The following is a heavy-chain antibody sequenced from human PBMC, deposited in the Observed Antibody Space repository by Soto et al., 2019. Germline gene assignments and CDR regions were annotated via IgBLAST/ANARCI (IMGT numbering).Heavy chain of an antibody. V-gene: IGHV1-69*13. Sequence: ASVKVFCKASGGTFSSYAISWVRQAPGQGLEWMGGIIPIFGTANYAQKFQGRVTITADESTSTAYMELSSLRSEDTAVYYCARDTDAEVAGYSGYDTVYYYYGMDVWGQGTTVTVSS. J-gene: IGHJ6*02. CDR2: IIPIFGTA. CDR3: ARDTDAEVAGYSGYDTVYYYYGMDV. CDR1: GGTFSSYA. D-gene: IGHD5-12*01.